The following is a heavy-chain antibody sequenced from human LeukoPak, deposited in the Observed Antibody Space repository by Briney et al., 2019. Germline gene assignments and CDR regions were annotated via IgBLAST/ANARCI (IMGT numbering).Heavy chain of an antibody. D-gene: IGHD5-12*01. Sequence: GGSLRLSCAASGFTVSSNYMSWVRQAPGKGLEWVSVIYSGGSTYYADSVKGRFTISRDNSKNTLYLQMNSLRAEDTAVYYCAKVKEGYSGYESFDYWGQGTLVTVSS. J-gene: IGHJ4*02. V-gene: IGHV3-66*01. CDR3: AKVKEGYSGYESFDY. CDR1: GFTVSSNY. CDR2: IYSGGST.